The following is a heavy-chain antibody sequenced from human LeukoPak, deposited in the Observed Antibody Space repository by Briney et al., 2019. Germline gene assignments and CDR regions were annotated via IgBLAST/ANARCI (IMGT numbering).Heavy chain of an antibody. CDR2: IIPMLGMS. CDR1: GGTFVSFT. V-gene: IGHV1-69*04. Sequence: SVKVSCKASGGTFVSFTISWVRQAPGQGLEWMGRIIPMLGMSNYTRKFQDRVTITADKSTSTAYMELSGLRSEDTAVYYCARDLGYCAGASCSRWGYGFGIWGQGTKVIVSS. J-gene: IGHJ3*02. D-gene: IGHD2-8*02. CDR3: ARDLGYCAGASCSRWGYGFGI.